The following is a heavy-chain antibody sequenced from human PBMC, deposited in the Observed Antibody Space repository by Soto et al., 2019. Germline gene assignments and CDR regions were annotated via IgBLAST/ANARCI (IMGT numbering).Heavy chain of an antibody. J-gene: IGHJ4*01. CDR1: GFTFTNYP. V-gene: IGHV3-30-3*01. D-gene: IGHD3-16*02. CDR2: ISYDGNTK. CDR3: AGVASRYTATWYVDF. Sequence: QVQLVESGGGVVQPGRSLRLSCAASGFTFTNYPMHWVRQAPGKGLDWVAIISYDGNTKYYADSVKGRFTISRDISKNTLYLQMNSLSPDDTAVYYCAGVASRYTATWYVDFWGQGTLVTVSS.